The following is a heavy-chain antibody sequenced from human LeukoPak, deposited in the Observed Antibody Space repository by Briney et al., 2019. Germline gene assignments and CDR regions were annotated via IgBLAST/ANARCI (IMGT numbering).Heavy chain of an antibody. D-gene: IGHD5-24*01. V-gene: IGHV1-69*13. CDR2: IIPIFGTA. J-gene: IGHJ4*02. CDR3: ARSRDGYNCFDY. CDR1: GGTFSSYA. Sequence: ASVKVSCKASGGTFSSYAISWVRQAPGQGLEWMGGIIPIFGTANYAQKFQGRVTITADESTSTAYMELSSLRSEDTAVYYCARSRDGYNCFDYWGQGTLVTVSS.